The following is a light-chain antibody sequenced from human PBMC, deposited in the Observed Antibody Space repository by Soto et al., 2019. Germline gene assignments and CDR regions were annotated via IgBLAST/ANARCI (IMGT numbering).Light chain of an antibody. J-gene: IGKJ4*01. Sequence: DIQVTQSPSTLSASVGDRVTITCRASQSLSTYLAWYQQKPGKAPKLLISDASSLQSGVSLRFSGSGSGTEFTLAISSLQADDLATYYCQQYYSYSLTFGGGTKVEIK. CDR3: QQYYSYSLT. V-gene: IGKV1-5*01. CDR1: QSLSTY. CDR2: DAS.